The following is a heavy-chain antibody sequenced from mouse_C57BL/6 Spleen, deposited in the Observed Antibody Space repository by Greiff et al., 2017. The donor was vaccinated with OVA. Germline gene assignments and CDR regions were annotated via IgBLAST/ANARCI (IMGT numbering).Heavy chain of an antibody. J-gene: IGHJ3*01. CDR1: GYSFTSYY. Sequence: VQLQQSGPELVKPGASVKISCKASGYSFTSYYIHWVKQRPGQGLEWIGWIYPGSGNTKYNEKFKGKATLTADTSSSTAYMQLSSLTSEDSAVYYCARSLYDYDVLAYWGQGTLVTVSA. D-gene: IGHD2-4*01. V-gene: IGHV1-66*01. CDR3: ARSLYDYDVLAY. CDR2: IYPGSGNT.